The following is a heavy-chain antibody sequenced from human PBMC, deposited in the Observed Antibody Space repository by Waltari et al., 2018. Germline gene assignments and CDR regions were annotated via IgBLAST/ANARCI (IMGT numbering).Heavy chain of an antibody. CDR1: RFTFRNYA. J-gene: IGHJ4*02. V-gene: IGHV3-23*01. CDR2: ITSGGGDT. D-gene: IGHD6-19*01. Sequence: QLLESGGGWRQAGGSLRLSCAASRFTFRNYAMSWVRPAPGKGPEWVSGITSGGGDTYYTDAVRGRFTISRDNSKNTVYLQMNSLRHEDTAVYYCAKEIYRIGRPCFDYWGQGVRVTVSS. CDR3: AKEIYRIGRPCFDY.